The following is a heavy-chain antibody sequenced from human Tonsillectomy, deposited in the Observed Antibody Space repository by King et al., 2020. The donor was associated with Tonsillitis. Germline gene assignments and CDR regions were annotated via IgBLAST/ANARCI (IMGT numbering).Heavy chain of an antibody. J-gene: IGHJ1*01. CDR3: ARYQIQLGYRYGHAAH. CDR1: GYTFTSYG. V-gene: IGHV1-18*04. CDR2: ISAYNGNT. D-gene: IGHD5-18*01. Sequence: QLVQSGAEVKKPGASVKVSCKASGYTFTSYGISWVRQAPGQGLEWMGWISAYNGNTNYAQNLQGRVTMTTDTSTNTAYMEMRSLRSDDTAVYYCARYQIQLGYRYGHAAHWGQGTLVTVPS.